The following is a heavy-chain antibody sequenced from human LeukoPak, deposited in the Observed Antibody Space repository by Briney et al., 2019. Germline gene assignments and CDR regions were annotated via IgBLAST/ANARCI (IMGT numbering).Heavy chain of an antibody. Sequence: GGSLRLSCAASGFTFSSYSMNWVRQAPGKGLEWVSSISSSSNYIYYVDSVKGRFTISRDNAKNSLYLQMNSLRGEDTAVYYCARHGGAFDIWGQGTLVAVSS. CDR1: GFTFSSYS. D-gene: IGHD3-10*01. CDR2: ISSSSNYI. V-gene: IGHV3-21*01. J-gene: IGHJ3*02. CDR3: ARHGGAFDI.